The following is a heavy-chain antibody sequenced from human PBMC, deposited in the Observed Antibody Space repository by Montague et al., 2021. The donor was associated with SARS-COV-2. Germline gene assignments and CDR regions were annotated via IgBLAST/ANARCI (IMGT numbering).Heavy chain of an antibody. Sequence: SETLSLTCTVSGGSISSYYWSWIRQPPGKGLEWIGYIYYSGSTNYNPSLKSRVTISLDTSKNQFSLKLNSVTVADTAVYYCARGSHGPDAFDIWGQGTMVTVSS. CDR1: GGSISSYY. D-gene: IGHD5-18*01. V-gene: IGHV4-59*01. CDR3: ARGSHGPDAFDI. CDR2: IYYSGST. J-gene: IGHJ3*02.